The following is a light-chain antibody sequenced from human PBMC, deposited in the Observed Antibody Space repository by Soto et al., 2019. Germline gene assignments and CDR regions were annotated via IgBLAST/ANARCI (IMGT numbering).Light chain of an antibody. CDR2: DNA. Sequence: QAVVTQPPSVSGAPGQGVTISCTGSSSNIGARHDVHWYQQLPGAAPKLLIYDNANRPSGVPGRFSGSKSGTSASLVITGLQVEDEAEYYCQSYDSGLSGSVFGGGTKVTVL. CDR1: SSNIGARHD. CDR3: QSYDSGLSGSV. J-gene: IGLJ2*01. V-gene: IGLV1-40*01.